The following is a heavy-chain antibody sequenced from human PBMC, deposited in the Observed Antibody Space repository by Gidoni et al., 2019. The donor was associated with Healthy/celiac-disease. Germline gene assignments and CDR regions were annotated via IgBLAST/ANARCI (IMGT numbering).Heavy chain of an antibody. J-gene: IGHJ3*02. CDR3: ARSHDYGDYGAFDI. V-gene: IGHV4-59*01. CDR2: IYYSGST. CDR1: GGSISSYY. Sequence: QVQLQESGPGLLKPSETLSLTCTVSGGSISSYYWSWIRQPPGKGLEWIGYIYYSGSTNYNHSLKSRVTISVDTSKNQFSLKLSSVTAADTAVYYCARSHDYGDYGAFDIWGQGTMVTVSS. D-gene: IGHD4-17*01.